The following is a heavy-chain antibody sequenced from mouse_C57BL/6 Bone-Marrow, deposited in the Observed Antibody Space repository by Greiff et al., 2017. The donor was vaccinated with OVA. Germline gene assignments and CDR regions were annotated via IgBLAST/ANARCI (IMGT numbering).Heavy chain of an antibody. V-gene: IGHV1-72*01. CDR2: IDPSSGGT. CDR3: ARPYYYGSMDY. D-gene: IGHD1-1*01. CDR1: GYTFTSYW. J-gene: IGHJ4*01. Sequence: QVQLQQPGAELVKPGASVKLSCKASGYTFTSYWMHWVKQRPGRGLEWIGRIDPSSGGTKYNEKFKSKATLTVDKPSSTAYMQLSSLTSEDSAVYYCARPYYYGSMDYWDQGTSVTVSS.